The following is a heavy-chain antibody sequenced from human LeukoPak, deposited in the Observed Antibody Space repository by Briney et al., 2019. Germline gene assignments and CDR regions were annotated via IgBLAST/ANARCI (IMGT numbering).Heavy chain of an antibody. Sequence: AGSLRLSCAASGFTFNNFGMHWVRQAPGKGLEWVAFMGYEGIHKYYADSVKGRFTISKDNSKATLYLQMNSLRPEDTAVYYCPSDLHGAYSSDHWGQRTLVTVSS. J-gene: IGHJ4*02. CDR2: MGYEGIHK. CDR3: PSDLHGAYSSDH. CDR1: GFTFNNFG. V-gene: IGHV3-30*02. D-gene: IGHD4-17*01.